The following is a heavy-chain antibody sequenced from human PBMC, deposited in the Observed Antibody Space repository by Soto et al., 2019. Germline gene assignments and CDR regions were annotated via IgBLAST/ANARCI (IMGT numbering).Heavy chain of an antibody. J-gene: IGHJ5*02. Sequence: QVQLVQSGAEVKKPGASVKVSCKASGYTFTSYGISWVRQAPGKGLEWMGWISAYNGNTNYAQKLQGRVTMSTDTSTSRAYIELRSLRSDDTAVYYCARVVAAAGLDWFDPWGQGTLVTVSS. D-gene: IGHD6-13*01. CDR2: ISAYNGNT. CDR1: GYTFTSYG. V-gene: IGHV1-18*01. CDR3: ARVVAAAGLDWFDP.